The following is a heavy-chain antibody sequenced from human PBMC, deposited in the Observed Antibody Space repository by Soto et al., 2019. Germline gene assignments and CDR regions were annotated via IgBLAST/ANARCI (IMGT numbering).Heavy chain of an antibody. CDR3: ARLGYYDFWSGINWFDP. D-gene: IGHD3-3*01. J-gene: IGHJ5*02. CDR1: GGSISSSGYY. V-gene: IGHV4-39*01. Sequence: SETLSLTCTVSGGSISSSGYYWGWIRQPPGKGLEWIGSIYYSGSTYYNPSLKSRVTISVDTSKNQFSLKLSSVTAADTAVYYCARLGYYDFWSGINWFDPWGQGTQVTVSS. CDR2: IYYSGST.